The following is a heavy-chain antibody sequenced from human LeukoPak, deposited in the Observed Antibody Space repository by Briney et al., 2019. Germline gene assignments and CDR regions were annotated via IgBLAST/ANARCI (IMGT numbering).Heavy chain of an antibody. CDR2: IYYSGST. V-gene: IGHV4-39*07. Sequence: SETLSLTCTVSGGSISSSSCYWGWIRQPPGKGLEWIGSIYYSGSTYYNPSLKSRVTISVDTSKNQFSLKLSSVTAADTAVYYCASRLRLGELSLSYNWFDPWGQGTLVTVSS. CDR3: ASRLRLGELSLSYNWFDP. J-gene: IGHJ5*02. D-gene: IGHD3-16*02. CDR1: GGSISSSSCY.